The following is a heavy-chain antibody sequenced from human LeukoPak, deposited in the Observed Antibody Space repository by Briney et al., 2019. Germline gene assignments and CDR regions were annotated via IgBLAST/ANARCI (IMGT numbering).Heavy chain of an antibody. CDR1: GGSISSSNW. V-gene: IGHV4-4*02. D-gene: IGHD6-13*01. CDR3: ARDNFGEQLAPYYYYGMDV. Sequence: TSGTLSLTCAVSGGSISSSNWWSWVRQPPGKGLEWIGEIYHSGSTNYNPSLKSRVTISVDKSKNQFSLKLSSVTAADTAVYYCARDNFGEQLAPYYYYGMDVWGQGTTVTVSS. CDR2: IYHSGST. J-gene: IGHJ6*02.